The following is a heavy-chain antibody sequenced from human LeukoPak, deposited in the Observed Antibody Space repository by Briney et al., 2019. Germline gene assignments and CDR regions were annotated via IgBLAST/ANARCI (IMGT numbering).Heavy chain of an antibody. V-gene: IGHV4-59*01. CDR1: GVSISSYY. CDR3: ARAPRYCSSTSCYHDAFDI. J-gene: IGHJ3*02. CDR2: IYYSGST. D-gene: IGHD2-2*01. Sequence: SETLSLTCTVSGVSISSYYWSWIRQPPGKGLEWIGYIYYSGSTNYNPSLKSRVTISVDTSKNQFSLKLSSVTAADTAVYYCARAPRYCSSTSCYHDAFDIWGQGTMVTVSS.